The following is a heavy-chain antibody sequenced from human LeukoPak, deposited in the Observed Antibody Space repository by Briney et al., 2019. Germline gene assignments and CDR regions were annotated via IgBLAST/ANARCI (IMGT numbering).Heavy chain of an antibody. D-gene: IGHD3-3*01. CDR1: GFTFSSYW. V-gene: IGHV3-7*01. Sequence: GGSLRLSCAASGFTFSSYWMSWVRQAPGKGLEWVANIKQDGSEKYYVDSVKGRFTISRDNSKNTLYLQMNSLRAEDTAVYYCARDRVASIQYYGMDVWGQGTTVTVSS. CDR3: ARDRVASIQYYGMDV. J-gene: IGHJ6*02. CDR2: IKQDGSEK.